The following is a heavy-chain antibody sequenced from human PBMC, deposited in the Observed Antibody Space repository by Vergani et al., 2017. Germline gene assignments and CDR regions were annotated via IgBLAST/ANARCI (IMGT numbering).Heavy chain of an antibody. CDR2: IYFNGRT. CDR3: ARLGMAVAGPRVDY. CDR1: GGSLTPYY. D-gene: IGHD6-19*01. J-gene: IGHJ4*02. V-gene: IGHV4-59*08. Sequence: QVALQESGPGLVRPSETLSLTCTVSGGSLTPYYWSWIRQSPGKGLEWIGNIYFNGRTKYNPSLKSRVTISVDTSKNQFSLKLSSVTAADTAVYYCARLGMAVAGPRVDYWGQGTLVTVSS.